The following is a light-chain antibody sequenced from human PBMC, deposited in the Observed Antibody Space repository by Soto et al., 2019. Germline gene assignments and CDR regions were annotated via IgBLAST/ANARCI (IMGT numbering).Light chain of an antibody. Sequence: EIVLTQSPGTLSLSPGARATLSCRASQSVRSSYLALYQQKPGQSPRLLIYGASSRATGIPDRFSGSGSGTDFTLTISRLEPEDFAVYYCQHYGGSLYTFGQGTKLEIK. CDR1: QSVRSSY. J-gene: IGKJ2*01. CDR2: GAS. CDR3: QHYGGSLYT. V-gene: IGKV3-20*01.